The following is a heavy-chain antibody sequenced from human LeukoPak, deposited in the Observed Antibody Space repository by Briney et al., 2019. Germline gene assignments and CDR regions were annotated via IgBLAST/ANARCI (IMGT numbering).Heavy chain of an antibody. D-gene: IGHD1-26*01. Sequence: GGSLRLSCAASEFLFSSYGMHWVRQAPGKALEWVSFIRFDGTKTYYADSVRGRFTISRDNSKNTLYLQMNSLRAEDTAVYYCARDWERAVFDYWGQGTLVTVSS. CDR1: EFLFSSYG. J-gene: IGHJ4*02. CDR3: ARDWERAVFDY. V-gene: IGHV3-30*02. CDR2: IRFDGTKT.